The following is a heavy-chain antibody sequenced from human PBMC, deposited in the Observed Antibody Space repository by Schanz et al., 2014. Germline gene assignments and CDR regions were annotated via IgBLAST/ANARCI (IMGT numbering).Heavy chain of an antibody. CDR2: INSDGSSA. V-gene: IGHV3-74*01. CDR3: AKDLWSGYTYPEGSSGFDF. D-gene: IGHD3-3*01. CDR1: GFTFSSYW. J-gene: IGHJ4*02. Sequence: EVQLVESGGGLVQPGGSLRLSCAASGFTFSSYWMHWVRQAPGKGLVWISRINSDGSSASYADSVKGRFTISRDNAKNTLYLQMNSLRPEDTAVYYCAKDLWSGYTYPEGSSGFDFWGQGTLVTVSS.